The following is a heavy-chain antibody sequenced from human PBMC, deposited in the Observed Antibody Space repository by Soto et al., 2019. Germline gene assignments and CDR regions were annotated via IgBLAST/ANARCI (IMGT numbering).Heavy chain of an antibody. D-gene: IGHD6-13*01. V-gene: IGHV1-69*12. CDR3: ARGDPSIAASDY. Sequence: QVQLVQSGAEVKKPGSSVKVSCKASGGTFSSYAISWVRQAPGQGLEWMGGIIPIFGTANYAQKFQGRVTITADESTSTAEKELSSLRAEDTAVYYCARGDPSIAASDYWGQGTLVTVSS. CDR1: GGTFSSYA. CDR2: IIPIFGTA. J-gene: IGHJ4*02.